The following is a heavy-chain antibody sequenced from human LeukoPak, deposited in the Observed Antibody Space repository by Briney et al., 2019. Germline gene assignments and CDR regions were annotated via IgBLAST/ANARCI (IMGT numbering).Heavy chain of an antibody. J-gene: IGHJ5*02. CDR2: IIPIFGTA. Sequence: GSSVKVSCKASGGTFSSYAISWVRQAPGQGLEWMGRIIPIFGTANYAQKFQARVTITTDESTSTAYMELSSLRSEDTAVYYCARHPYYDFWSGYYDNWFDPWGQGTLVTVSS. CDR1: GGTFSSYA. V-gene: IGHV1-69*05. CDR3: ARHPYYDFWSGYYDNWFDP. D-gene: IGHD3-3*01.